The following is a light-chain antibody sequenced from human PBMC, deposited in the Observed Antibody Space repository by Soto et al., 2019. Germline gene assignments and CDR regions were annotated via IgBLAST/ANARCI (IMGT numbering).Light chain of an antibody. CDR2: STS. Sequence: QTVVTQEPSLTVSPGGTVTLTCASSTGAVTSGYYPNWFQQKPGQAPRALSYSTSNKHFWTPARFSGSLLGGKAALTLSGVQPEDEAEYYCLIYDGGAQVFGGGTKLTVL. J-gene: IGLJ2*01. CDR1: TGAVTSGYY. V-gene: IGLV7-43*01. CDR3: LIYDGGAQV.